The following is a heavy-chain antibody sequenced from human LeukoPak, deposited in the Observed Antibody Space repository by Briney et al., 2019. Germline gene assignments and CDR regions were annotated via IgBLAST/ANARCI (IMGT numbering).Heavy chain of an antibody. CDR1: GYTFISYG. CDR3: ARVVRGSDYYYYGMDV. CDR2: ISAYNGNT. Sequence: ASVKVSCKASGYTFISYGISWVRQAPGQGLEWMGWISAYNGNTNYAQKLQGRVTMTTDTSTSTAYMELRSLRSDDTAVYYCARVVRGSDYYYYGMDVWGKGTTVTVSS. D-gene: IGHD3-10*01. J-gene: IGHJ6*04. V-gene: IGHV1-18*04.